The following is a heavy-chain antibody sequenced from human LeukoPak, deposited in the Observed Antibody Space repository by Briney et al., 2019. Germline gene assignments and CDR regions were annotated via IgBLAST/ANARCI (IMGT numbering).Heavy chain of an antibody. V-gene: IGHV3-30*04. CDR3: AREGGQWLVSDY. J-gene: IGHJ4*02. CDR2: ISYDGSNK. Sequence: GGSLRLSCAACGFTFSSSTMHWVRPAPGKGLEWVAVISYDGSNKYYADSVKGRFTISRDNSKNTLYLQMNSLRAEDTAVYYCAREGGQWLVSDYWGQGTLVTVSS. D-gene: IGHD6-19*01. CDR1: GFTFSSST.